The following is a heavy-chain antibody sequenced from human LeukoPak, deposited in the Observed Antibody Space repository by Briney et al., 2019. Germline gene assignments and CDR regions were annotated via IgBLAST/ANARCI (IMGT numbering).Heavy chain of an antibody. V-gene: IGHV4-39*07. J-gene: IGHJ3*02. CDR3: ARERPSPRMYYDILTGYLGLGADI. CDR1: GGSISSSSYY. CDR2: IYYSGST. D-gene: IGHD3-9*01. Sequence: SETLSLTCTVSGGSISSSSYYWGWIRQPPGKGLEWIGSIYYSGSTYYNPSLKSRVTISVDTSKNQSSLKLSSVTAADTAVYYCARERPSPRMYYDILTGYLGLGADIWGQGTMVTVSS.